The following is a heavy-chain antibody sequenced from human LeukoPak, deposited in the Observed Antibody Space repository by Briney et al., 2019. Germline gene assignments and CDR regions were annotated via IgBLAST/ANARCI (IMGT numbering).Heavy chain of an antibody. CDR1: GFTFSSYG. Sequence: GGSLRLSCAASGFTFSSYGMHWVRQAPGKGLEWVAVIWYDGSNKYYADSMKGRFTISRDNSKNTLYLQMNSLRAEDTAVYYCAREMDIVVVPAAKAFDYWGQGTLVTVSS. J-gene: IGHJ4*02. CDR2: IWYDGSNK. D-gene: IGHD2-2*03. CDR3: AREMDIVVVPAAKAFDY. V-gene: IGHV3-33*01.